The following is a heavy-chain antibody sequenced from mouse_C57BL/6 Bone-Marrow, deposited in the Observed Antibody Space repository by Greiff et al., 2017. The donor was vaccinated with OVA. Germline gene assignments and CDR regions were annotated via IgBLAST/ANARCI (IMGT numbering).Heavy chain of an antibody. J-gene: IGHJ2*01. CDR1: GFTFTDYY. V-gene: IGHV7-3*01. Sequence: EVKLMESGGGLVQPGGSLSLSCAASGFTFTDYYMSWVRQPPGKALEWLGFIRNKANGYTTEYSASVKGRFTISRDNSQSILYLQMNALRAEDSATYYYARSQLRCYFDYWGQGTTLTVSS. CDR2: IRNKANGYTT. CDR3: ARSQLRCYFDY. D-gene: IGHD4-1*02.